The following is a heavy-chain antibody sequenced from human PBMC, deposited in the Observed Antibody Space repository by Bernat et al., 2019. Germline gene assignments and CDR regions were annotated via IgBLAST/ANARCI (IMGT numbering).Heavy chain of an antibody. J-gene: IGHJ4*02. Sequence: EVQLVESGGGLVQAGGSLRLSCAASGFTVSNSYMTWVRQAPGKGLEWVSVIYSGGHTYYADSGKGRFTIFRDNFKNTLDLQMNSLRAEDTAVYYCARGLYGDPFYWGQGTLVTVSS. CDR1: GFTVSNSY. CDR2: IYSGGHT. D-gene: IGHD4-17*01. CDR3: ARGLYGDPFY. V-gene: IGHV3-66*01.